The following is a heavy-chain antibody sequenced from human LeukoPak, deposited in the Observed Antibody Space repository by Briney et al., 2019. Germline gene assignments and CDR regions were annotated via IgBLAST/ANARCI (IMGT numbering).Heavy chain of an antibody. D-gene: IGHD1-7*01. J-gene: IGHJ4*02. CDR3: AKVAPYGNYLFHY. CDR2: ISGSGGST. CDR1: GFTFKWYA. Sequence: GGSLRLSCTTSGFTFKWYAMSWVRQAPGKGLEWVSGISGSGGSTNYADSVKGRFTIARDNSKNTLYLQMNSLGAEDTAVYYCAKVAPYGNYLFHYWGQGTRVTVSS. V-gene: IGHV3-23*01.